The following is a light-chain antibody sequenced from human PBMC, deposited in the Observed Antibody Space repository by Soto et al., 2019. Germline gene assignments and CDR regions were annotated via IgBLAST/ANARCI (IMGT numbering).Light chain of an antibody. CDR1: QSFRGL. Sequence: ILLTQSPFTLSLSPGERATLSCRASQSFRGLLAWYQQKPGQAPRLLIYDAYNRATGIPPRFSGSGSGTDFTLTISSLEPEDSELYYCQQRHMWPITFGQGTKVDIK. J-gene: IGKJ1*01. CDR2: DAY. CDR3: QQRHMWPIT. V-gene: IGKV3-11*01.